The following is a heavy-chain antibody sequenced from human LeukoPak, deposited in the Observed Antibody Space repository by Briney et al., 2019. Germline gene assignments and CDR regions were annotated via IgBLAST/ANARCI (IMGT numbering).Heavy chain of an antibody. D-gene: IGHD3-3*01. CDR2: ISSSSSTI. V-gene: IGHV3-48*04. J-gene: IGHJ5*02. CDR3: ARDLLDDFWSGYGPNWFDP. CDR1: GFTFSSYA. Sequence: GGSLRLSCAASGFTFSSYAMSWVRQAPGKGLEWVSYISSSSSTIYYADSVKGRFTISRDNAKNSLYLQMNSLRAEDTAVYYCARDLLDDFWSGYGPNWFDPGAREPWSPSPQ.